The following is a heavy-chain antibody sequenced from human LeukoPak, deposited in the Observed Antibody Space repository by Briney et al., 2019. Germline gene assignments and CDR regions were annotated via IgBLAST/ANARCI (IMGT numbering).Heavy chain of an antibody. CDR2: SIAHGGKT. Sequence: PGGSLRLSCAASGFTFSSYAMSWVRQAPGKGLEWVSSSIAHGGKTYYADSMKDRFTISRDNSKNTVYLQMNSLRTEDTAVYYCAKAREGFGVDTLDYWGQGTLVTVSS. CDR1: GFTFSSYA. J-gene: IGHJ4*02. D-gene: IGHD3-3*01. V-gene: IGHV3-23*01. CDR3: AKAREGFGVDTLDY.